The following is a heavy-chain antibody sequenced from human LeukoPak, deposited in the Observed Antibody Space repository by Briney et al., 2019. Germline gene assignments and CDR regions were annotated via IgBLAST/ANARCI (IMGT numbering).Heavy chain of an antibody. D-gene: IGHD6-13*01. CDR2: INTGGGVT. CDR1: GFTFSNYA. CDR3: AKKDAGLHPFAY. V-gene: IGHV3-23*01. Sequence: GGSLRLSCAPSGFTFSNYAMSWVRQAPGKGLEWVSTINTGGGVTYYADSVKGRFAISRDNSQNTLFLQMNSLRAEYTAIYYCAKKDAGLHPFAYWGQGTLVTVSS. J-gene: IGHJ4*02.